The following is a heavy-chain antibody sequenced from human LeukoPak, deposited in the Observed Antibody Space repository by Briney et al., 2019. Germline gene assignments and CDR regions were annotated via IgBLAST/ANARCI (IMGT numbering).Heavy chain of an antibody. D-gene: IGHD2-8*01. J-gene: IGHJ4*02. Sequence: SQTLSLTCAISGDSVSSNSAAWNWIRQSPSRGLEWLGRTYYKSKWYNDYAVSVKSRITINPDTSKNQFSLQLNSVTPEDTAVYYCARGYCTNGICGLLDYWGQGTLVTVSS. CDR3: ARGYCTNGICGLLDY. CDR2: TYYKSKWYN. V-gene: IGHV6-1*01. CDR1: GDSVSSNSAA.